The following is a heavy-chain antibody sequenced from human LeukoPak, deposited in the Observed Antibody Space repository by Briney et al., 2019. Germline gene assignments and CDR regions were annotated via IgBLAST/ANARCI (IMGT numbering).Heavy chain of an antibody. CDR2: ISTTSSYI. CDR1: GFTFSSYS. CDR3: ARGAVGATRSNYFDY. D-gene: IGHD1-26*01. Sequence: PGGSLRLSCAASGFTFSSYSMNWVRQAPGKGLEWVSSISTTSSYIYYADSVKGRFTISRDNTKNSLYLQMNSLRAEDTAVYYCARGAVGATRSNYFDYWGQGTLVTVSS. V-gene: IGHV3-21*01. J-gene: IGHJ4*02.